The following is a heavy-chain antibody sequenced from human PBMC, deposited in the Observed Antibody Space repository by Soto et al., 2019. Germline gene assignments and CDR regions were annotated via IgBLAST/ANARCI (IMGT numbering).Heavy chain of an antibody. Sequence: QVQLQESGPGLVKPSQTLSLTCTVSGGSISSGGYYWSWIRQHPGKGLEWIGYIYYSGSTYYNPSRKSRVTRSEDTSKNQCSLKLSSVTAADTAVYYCARAGGIVWGAFDIWGQGTMVTVSS. J-gene: IGHJ3*02. V-gene: IGHV4-31*03. CDR2: IYYSGST. D-gene: IGHD2-15*01. CDR1: GGSISSGGYY. CDR3: ARAGGIVWGAFDI.